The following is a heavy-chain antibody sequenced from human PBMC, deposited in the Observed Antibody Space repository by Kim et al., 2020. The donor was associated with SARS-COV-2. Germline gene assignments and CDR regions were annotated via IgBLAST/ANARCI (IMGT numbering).Heavy chain of an antibody. D-gene: IGHD2-2*01. CDR3: ASDCSSTSYHDWDAFDI. CDR2: ISSSGSTI. Sequence: GGSLRLSCAASGFTFSDYYMSWIRQAPGKGLEWVSYISSSGSTIYYADSVKGRFTISRDNAKNSLYLQMNSLRAEDTAVYYCASDCSSTSYHDWDAFDIWGQGTMVTVSS. J-gene: IGHJ3*02. CDR1: GFTFSDYY. V-gene: IGHV3-11*04.